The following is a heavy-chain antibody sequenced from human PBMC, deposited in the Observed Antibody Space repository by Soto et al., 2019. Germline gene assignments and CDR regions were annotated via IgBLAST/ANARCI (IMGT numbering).Heavy chain of an antibody. CDR3: AGTTSLQWYYMDV. Sequence: SQTLSLTCAISGDSVSSNIAVWNWIRQSPIGSPGWVGKAIHRSRWVNDYAVSVRSRITINPDTSKNQFSLHLNSVTPEDTAVYYCAGTTSLQWYYMDVWGKGTTVTVSS. CDR1: GDSVSSNIAV. J-gene: IGHJ6*03. D-gene: IGHD1-7*01. CDR2: AIHRSRWVN. V-gene: IGHV6-1*01.